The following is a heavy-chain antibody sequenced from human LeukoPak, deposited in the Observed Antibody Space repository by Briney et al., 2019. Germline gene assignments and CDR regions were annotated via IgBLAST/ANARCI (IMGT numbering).Heavy chain of an antibody. V-gene: IGHV5-51*01. CDR1: GYSFTTYW. Sequence: GESLKISCKGSGYSFTTYWIGWVRQMPGKGLEWMGIIYPGDSDTRYSPSFQGQVTISADKSISTAHLQWSSLKASDTAMYYCARSVSLDAFDIWGQGTMVTVSS. CDR2: IYPGDSDT. CDR3: ARSVSLDAFDI. J-gene: IGHJ3*02. D-gene: IGHD4-17*01.